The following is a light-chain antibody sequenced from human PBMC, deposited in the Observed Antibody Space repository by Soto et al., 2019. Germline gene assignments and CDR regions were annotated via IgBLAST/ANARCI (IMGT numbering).Light chain of an antibody. Sequence: EIVLRHSPATLSLSPGERATLSCRASQSVSTYLAWYQQKPGLAPRLLIYDASNRATGIPARFSGSGSGTDFTLTISSLEPEDFAVYYCQQRSNWPLITFGQGTRLEIK. V-gene: IGKV3-11*01. CDR1: QSVSTY. CDR2: DAS. CDR3: QQRSNWPLIT. J-gene: IGKJ5*01.